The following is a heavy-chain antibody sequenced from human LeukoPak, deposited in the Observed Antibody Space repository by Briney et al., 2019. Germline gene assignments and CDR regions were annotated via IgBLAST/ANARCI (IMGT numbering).Heavy chain of an antibody. V-gene: IGHV1-46*01. Sequence: ASVKVSCKASGYTFTSYYMHWVRQAPGQGLEGMGIINPSGGSTSYAQKFQGRVTMTRDMSTSTVYMKLSSLRSEDTAVYYCARDLEMVTFDIWGQGTMVTVSS. CDR3: ARDLEMVTFDI. J-gene: IGHJ3*02. CDR1: GYTFTSYY. CDR2: INPSGGST. D-gene: IGHD5-24*01.